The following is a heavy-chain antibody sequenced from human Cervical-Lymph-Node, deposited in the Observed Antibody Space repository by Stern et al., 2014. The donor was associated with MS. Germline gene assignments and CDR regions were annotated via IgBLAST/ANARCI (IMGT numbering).Heavy chain of an antibody. CDR3: ATSTGYFLLEYYFDY. Sequence: MQLVQSAAEVKKPGQSLKISCQGSGYSFISSWICWVRQMPGKGLECMAIIYPGDSDTRYNPSFQGQVTISADRSVNTAYLQWGSLKASDTAMYYCATSTGYFLLEYYFDYWGQGTLVTVSS. D-gene: IGHD6-19*01. CDR1: GYSFISSW. CDR2: IYPGDSDT. V-gene: IGHV5-51*01. J-gene: IGHJ4*02.